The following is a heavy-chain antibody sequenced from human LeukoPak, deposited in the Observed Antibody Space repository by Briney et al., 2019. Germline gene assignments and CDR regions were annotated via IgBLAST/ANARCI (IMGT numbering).Heavy chain of an antibody. J-gene: IGHJ5*02. Sequence: SETLSLTCTASGGSISSGGYYWSWIRQHPGKGLEWIGYIYYSGSTYYNPSLKSRVTISVDTSKNQFSLKLSSVTAADMAVYYCARAMSAPPNWFDPWGQGTLVTVSS. CDR1: GGSISSGGYY. D-gene: IGHD3-22*01. V-gene: IGHV4-31*03. CDR3: ARAMSAPPNWFDP. CDR2: IYYSGST.